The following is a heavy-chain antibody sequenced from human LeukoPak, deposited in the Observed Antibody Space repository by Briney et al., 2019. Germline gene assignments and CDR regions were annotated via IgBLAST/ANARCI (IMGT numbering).Heavy chain of an antibody. D-gene: IGHD2-8*02. CDR1: GFTVSNNY. CDR2: IYAGGYT. CDR3: ARNGPGGYYFDF. V-gene: IGHV3-66*01. J-gene: IGHJ4*02. Sequence: GGSLRLSCAASGFTVSNNYMSWVRQAPGKGLEWVSVIYAGGYTYYADSVKDRFTISRDNSKNTLYLQMNSLTAEDTAVYYCARNGPGGYYFDFWGQGTLVTVSS.